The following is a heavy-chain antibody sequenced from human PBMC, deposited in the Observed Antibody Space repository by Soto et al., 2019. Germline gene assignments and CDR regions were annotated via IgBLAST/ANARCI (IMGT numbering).Heavy chain of an antibody. J-gene: IGHJ6*03. V-gene: IGHV3-23*01. CDR3: VKFRGRAYPYYYMDV. CDR1: GFTFSTYG. CDR2: YGGSGGSR. D-gene: IGHD3-10*01. Sequence: DVQLLESGGGLVQWGGSLSLSCVTSGFTFSTYGMTWVRQAPGKGLEWVSYGGSGGSRYYAESVKGRFTISRDNSKNTLSLEMNSLRAKDTATYYCVKFRGRAYPYYYMDVWGKGTTVTVSS.